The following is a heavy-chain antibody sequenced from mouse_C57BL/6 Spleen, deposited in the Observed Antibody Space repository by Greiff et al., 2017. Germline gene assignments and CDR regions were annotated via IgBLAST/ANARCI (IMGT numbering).Heavy chain of an antibody. CDR1: GYTFTEYT. J-gene: IGHJ4*01. Sequence: VKVVESGAELVKPGASVKLSCKASGYTFTEYTIHWVKQRSGQGLEWIGWFYPGSGSIKYNEKFKDKATLTADKSSSTVYMELSRLTSEDSAVYFCARHEAPQLRLQAMDYWGQGTSVTVSS. D-gene: IGHD3-2*02. CDR3: ARHEAPQLRLQAMDY. V-gene: IGHV1-62-2*01. CDR2: FYPGSGSI.